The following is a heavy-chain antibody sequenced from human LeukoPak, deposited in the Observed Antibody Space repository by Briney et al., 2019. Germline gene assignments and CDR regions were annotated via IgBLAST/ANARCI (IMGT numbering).Heavy chain of an antibody. Sequence: SETLSLTCAVSGGSISTSNSYWGWIRRPPGKGLEWVGSIYYSGSTYYNPSLKSRVTISVDTSKNQFSLKLSSVTAADTAVYYCARHRTFYGSGSYRLYYYYMDVWGKGTTVTISS. D-gene: IGHD3-10*01. J-gene: IGHJ6*03. CDR2: IYYSGST. CDR3: ARHRTFYGSGSYRLYYYYMDV. V-gene: IGHV4-39*01. CDR1: GGSISTSNSY.